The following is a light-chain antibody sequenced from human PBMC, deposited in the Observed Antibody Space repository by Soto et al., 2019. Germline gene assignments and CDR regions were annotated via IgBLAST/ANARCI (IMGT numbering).Light chain of an antibody. Sequence: VLMYSXGTLSFFRRDXXXXXXXVSLSVNSYLAWYQNKXGQTPRLLIYGAYXRTKGIPDRFNGSGSGTDFTLTISRLQTEDFAVYYCQQYCTSPRTFGQGTKVDIK. CDR3: QQYCTSPRT. CDR2: GAY. J-gene: IGKJ1*01. V-gene: IGKV3-20*01. CDR1: LSVNSY.